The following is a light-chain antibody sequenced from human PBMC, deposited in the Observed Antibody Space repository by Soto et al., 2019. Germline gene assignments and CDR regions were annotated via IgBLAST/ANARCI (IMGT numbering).Light chain of an antibody. CDR3: QAYDSSLSAPYG. V-gene: IGLV1-40*01. CDR2: GNS. J-gene: IGLJ1*01. Sequence: QSVLTQPPSVSGAPGQRVTISCTGSSSNIGSGYDVHWYQQLPGTAPKLLIYGNSNRPSGVPDRFSGSKSGTSASLAITGLQAEDEADYYCQAYDSSLSAPYGFGPGTQRTVL. CDR1: SSNIGSGYD.